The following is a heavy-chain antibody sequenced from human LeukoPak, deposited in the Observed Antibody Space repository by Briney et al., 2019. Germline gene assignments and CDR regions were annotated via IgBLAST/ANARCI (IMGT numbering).Heavy chain of an antibody. CDR2: INHSGST. CDR3: ARGPKTNDRIGYYRFSTSADP. J-gene: IGHJ5*02. CDR1: GGSFSGYY. V-gene: IGHV4-34*01. Sequence: SETLSLTCAVYGGSFSGYYWSWIRQPPGKGLEWIGEINHSGSTNYNPSLKSRVTISVDTSKNQFSLKLSSVTAADTAVYYCARGPKTNDRIGYYRFSTSADPWGQGTLVTVSS. D-gene: IGHD3-22*01.